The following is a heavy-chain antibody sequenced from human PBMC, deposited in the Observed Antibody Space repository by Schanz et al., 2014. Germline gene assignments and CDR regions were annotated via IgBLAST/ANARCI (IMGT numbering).Heavy chain of an antibody. CDR3: ARGRGFYDY. J-gene: IGHJ4*02. V-gene: IGHV1-69*02. CDR2: IIPSLGLA. D-gene: IGHD3-10*01. CDR1: GGTFSSFG. Sequence: VQLEQSGAEVKKPGSSVKVSCKASGGTFSSFGINWVRQAPGQGLEWMGRIIPSLGLAKYEQKFQDKVTITADTSTTTAYMELSGLTSEDTAVHYCARGRGFYDYWGQGTLVIVSS.